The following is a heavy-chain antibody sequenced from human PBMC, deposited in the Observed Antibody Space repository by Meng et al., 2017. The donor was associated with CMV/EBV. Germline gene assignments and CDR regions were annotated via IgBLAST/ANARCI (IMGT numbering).Heavy chain of an antibody. J-gene: IGHJ5*02. CDR2: INHSGST. CDR1: GGSFSGYY. Sequence: QVQPQQWGAGLLKPSETLSRTCAVYGGSFSGYYWSWIRQPPGKGLEWIGEINHSGSTNYNPSLKSRVTISVDTSKNQFSLKLSSVTAADTAVYYCARGVGGWFDPWGQGTLVTVSS. CDR3: ARGVGGWFDP. V-gene: IGHV4-34*01. D-gene: IGHD1-26*01.